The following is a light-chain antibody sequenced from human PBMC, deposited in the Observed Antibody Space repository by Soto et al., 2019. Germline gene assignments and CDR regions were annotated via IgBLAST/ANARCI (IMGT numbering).Light chain of an antibody. J-gene: IGLJ2*01. Sequence: QSVLTQPRSMSGSPGQSVTISCSGTGSDIGSYDYVAWYQQHPDKAPKLIIFDVRKRPSGVPDRFSGSKSGSTASLTISGLQAEDEADYYCCSYAGDYTLVFGGGTTLTVL. CDR2: DVR. V-gene: IGLV2-11*01. CDR3: CSYAGDYTLV. CDR1: GSDIGSYDY.